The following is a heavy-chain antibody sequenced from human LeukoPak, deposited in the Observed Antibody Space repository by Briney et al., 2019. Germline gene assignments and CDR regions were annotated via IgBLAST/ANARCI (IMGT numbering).Heavy chain of an antibody. J-gene: IGHJ4*02. CDR1: GFTFSTYT. V-gene: IGHV3-23*01. CDR2: IGSSGGGI. CDR3: AIDPNWGTHS. Sequence: GSLRLSCAASGFTFSTYTMYWVRHPPGKRLEWVSIIGSSGGGIHYADSVKGRFTISRDNSKNALYLQMNSLRVEDTAVYYCAIDPNWGTHSWGQGVLVTVSS. D-gene: IGHD7-27*01.